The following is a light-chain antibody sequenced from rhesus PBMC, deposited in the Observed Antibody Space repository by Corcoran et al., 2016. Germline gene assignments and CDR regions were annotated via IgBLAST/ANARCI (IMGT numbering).Light chain of an antibody. CDR3: QHGYGILT. J-gene: IGKJ4*01. CDR2: HAS. CDR1: ENVNNH. Sequence: DIQMTQSPSSLSATVGDRVPITCRASENVNNHLNCYHQKPGKVPKLLIYHASTLQSGVPSRFSGSGAGTDFTLTISSLQPEEFATYYCQHGYGILTCGGGTKVELK. V-gene: IGKV1-74*01.